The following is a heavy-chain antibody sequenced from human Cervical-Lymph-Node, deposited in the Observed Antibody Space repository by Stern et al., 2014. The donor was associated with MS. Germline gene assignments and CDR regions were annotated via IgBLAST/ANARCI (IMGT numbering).Heavy chain of an antibody. CDR1: GFTFGRHS. D-gene: IGHD6-25*01. Sequence: EQLVESGGGVVQPGGSLRLSCAASGFTFGRHSMHWVRQAPGKGLEWVAIISYDGGSQHYADSVKGRFTISRDNSNNTLYLQMNSLRVEDTAIYYCARPAAARYFDYWGQGSQVTVSS. J-gene: IGHJ4*02. CDR2: ISYDGGSQ. V-gene: IGHV3-30-3*01. CDR3: ARPAAARYFDY.